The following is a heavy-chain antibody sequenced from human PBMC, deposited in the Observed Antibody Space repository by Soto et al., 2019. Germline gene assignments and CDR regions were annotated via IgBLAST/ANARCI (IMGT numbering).Heavy chain of an antibody. CDR3: ARGLYCSGGSCYSPYYYYYMDV. D-gene: IGHD2-15*01. J-gene: IGHJ6*03. CDR1: GGSFSGYY. V-gene: IGHV4-34*01. CDR2: INHSGST. Sequence: PSETLFLTCAVYGGSFSGYYWSWIRQPPGKGLEWIGEINHSGSTNYNPSLKSRVTISVDTSKNQFSLKLSSVTAADTAVYYCARGLYCSGGSCYSPYYYYYMDVWGKGTTVTVSS.